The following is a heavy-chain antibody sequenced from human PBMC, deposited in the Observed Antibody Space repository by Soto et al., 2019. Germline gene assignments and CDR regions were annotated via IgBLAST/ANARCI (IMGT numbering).Heavy chain of an antibody. J-gene: IGHJ6*02. D-gene: IGHD1-7*01. CDR3: ARGELPFYYYGMEV. CDR2: IGTAGDT. Sequence: GGSLRLSCVASGITFGSYDFHWVRQGRGKGLEWVSTIGTAGDTFYSASVRGRFTVSREDAKNSLYLQMNSLRAGDTAVYFCARGELPFYYYGMEVWGQGTTVTVS. V-gene: IGHV3-13*01. CDR1: GITFGSYD.